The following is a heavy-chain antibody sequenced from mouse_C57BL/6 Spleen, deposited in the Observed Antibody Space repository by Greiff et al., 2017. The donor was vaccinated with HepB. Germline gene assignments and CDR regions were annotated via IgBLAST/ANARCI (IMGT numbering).Heavy chain of an antibody. CDR3: ARGGDGTTREFAY. J-gene: IGHJ3*01. Sequence: QVQLQQPGAELVKPGASVKMSCKASGYTFTSYWITWVKQRPGQGLEWIGDIYPGSGSTNYNEKFKSKATLTVDTSSSTAYMQLRSLTSEDSAVYYCARGGDGTTREFAYWGQGTLVTVSA. D-gene: IGHD1-1*01. CDR2: IYPGSGST. CDR1: GYTFTSYW. V-gene: IGHV1-55*01.